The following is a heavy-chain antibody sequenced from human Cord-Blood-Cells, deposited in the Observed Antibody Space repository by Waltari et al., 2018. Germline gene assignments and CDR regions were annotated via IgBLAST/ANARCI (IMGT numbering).Heavy chain of an antibody. CDR3: ARITELGSPGYWYFDL. CDR2: IIPIFGTA. J-gene: IGHJ2*01. Sequence: QVQLVQSGAEVKKPGSSVRVSCKASGGTFSSYATSWVRQAPAQGLEWMGGIIPIFGTANYAQKFQGRVTITADESTSTAYMELGSLRSEDTAVYYCARITELGSPGYWYFDLWGRGTLVTVSS. V-gene: IGHV1-69*01. CDR1: GGTFSSYA. D-gene: IGHD3-16*01.